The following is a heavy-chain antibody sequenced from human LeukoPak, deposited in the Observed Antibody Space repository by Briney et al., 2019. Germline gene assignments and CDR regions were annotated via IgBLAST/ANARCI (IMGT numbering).Heavy chain of an antibody. D-gene: IGHD5-18*01. CDR1: GFTFSSYE. CDR2: IISSDSTI. CDR3: AREEGVVDTAMAFDY. Sequence: GRSLILSCAASGFTFSSYEMNWVRQAPGKGLEWVSYIISSDSTIYYADSVKGRFTISRDSAKNSLYLQMNSLRAEDTAVYYCAREEGVVDTAMAFDYWGQGTLVTVSS. J-gene: IGHJ4*02. V-gene: IGHV3-48*03.